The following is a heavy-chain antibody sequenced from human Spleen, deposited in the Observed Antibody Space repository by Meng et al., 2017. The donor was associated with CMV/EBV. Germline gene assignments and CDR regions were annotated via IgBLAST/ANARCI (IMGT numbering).Heavy chain of an antibody. CDR3: AREQWLNYYYGMDV. V-gene: IGHV3-23*01. J-gene: IGHJ6*02. CDR2: ISPSGDST. CDR1: GFTFSSYA. D-gene: IGHD6-19*01. Sequence: GGSLRLSCAASGFTFSSYAMSWVRQAPGKGLEWVSSISPSGDSTYYADSVKGRFTISRDNSKNTLYLQMNSLRAEDTAVYYCAREQWLNYYYGMDVWGQGTTVTVSS.